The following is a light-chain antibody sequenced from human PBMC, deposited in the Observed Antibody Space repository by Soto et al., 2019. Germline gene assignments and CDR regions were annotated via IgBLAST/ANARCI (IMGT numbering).Light chain of an antibody. V-gene: IGKV3-11*01. Sequence: EIVLTQSPATLSLSPGERATLSCRARQSVSSYLAWYQQKPGQAPRLLIYDASNRATGIPARFSGSGSGTDFTLTISSLEPEDFAVYYCQQRSNWPPPFGGGTKVEIK. CDR3: QQRSNWPPP. CDR2: DAS. J-gene: IGKJ4*01. CDR1: QSVSSY.